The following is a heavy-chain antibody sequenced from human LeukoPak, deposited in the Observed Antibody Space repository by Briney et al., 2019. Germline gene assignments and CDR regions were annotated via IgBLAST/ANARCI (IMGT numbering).Heavy chain of an antibody. CDR2: INPSGGST. V-gene: IGHV1-46*01. D-gene: IGHD2-21*01. J-gene: IGHJ6*02. CDR1: GYTFTSYY. Sequence: GASVKVSCKASGYTFTSYYMHWVRQAPGQGLEWMGIINPSGGSTSYAQKFQGRVTMTRDTSTSTVYKELSSLRSEDTAVYYCARPIAHTYYYYGMDVWGQGTTVTVSS. CDR3: ARPIAHTYYYYGMDV.